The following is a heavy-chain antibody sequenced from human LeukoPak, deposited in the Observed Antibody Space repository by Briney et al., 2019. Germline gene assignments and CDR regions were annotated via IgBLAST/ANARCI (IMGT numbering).Heavy chain of an antibody. CDR3: ARDGKAVAVAFDI. V-gene: IGHV3-11*04. D-gene: IGHD6-19*01. CDR2: IGSSGRTI. Sequence: GGSLRLSCAASGFTFSDYYMSWIRQAPGKGLEWVSYIGSSGRTIYYADSARGRFTISRDNAKNSLYLQMNSLRAEDTAVYYCARDGKAVAVAFDIWGQGTMVTVSS. CDR1: GFTFSDYY. J-gene: IGHJ3*02.